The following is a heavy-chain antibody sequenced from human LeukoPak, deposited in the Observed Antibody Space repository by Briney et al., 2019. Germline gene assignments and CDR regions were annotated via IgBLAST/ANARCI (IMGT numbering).Heavy chain of an antibody. Sequence: GGSLRLSCAASGFTFSDHYMDWVRQAPGKGLEWVGRTRNKANSYTTEYAASVKGRFTISRDDSKNSLYLQMGSLRAEDMAVYYCARVVRYSGSYLDPWGQGTLVTVSS. D-gene: IGHD1-26*01. J-gene: IGHJ5*02. CDR1: GFTFSDHY. CDR3: ARVVRYSGSYLDP. V-gene: IGHV3-72*01. CDR2: TRNKANSYTT.